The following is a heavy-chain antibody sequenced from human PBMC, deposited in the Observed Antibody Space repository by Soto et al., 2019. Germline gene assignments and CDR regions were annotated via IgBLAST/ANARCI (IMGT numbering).Heavy chain of an antibody. D-gene: IGHD3-9*01. J-gene: IGHJ3*02. CDR3: ARDRYDILTGYYPDAFDI. CDR1: GYTFTGYY. CDR2: INPNSGGT. V-gene: IGHV1-2*04. Sequence: QVQLVQSGAEVKKPGASVKVSCKASGYTFTGYYMHWVRQAPGQGLEWMGWINPNSGGTNYAQKFQGWVTMTRDTSISTAYMGLSRLRSDDTAVYYCARDRYDILTGYYPDAFDIWGQGTMVTVSS.